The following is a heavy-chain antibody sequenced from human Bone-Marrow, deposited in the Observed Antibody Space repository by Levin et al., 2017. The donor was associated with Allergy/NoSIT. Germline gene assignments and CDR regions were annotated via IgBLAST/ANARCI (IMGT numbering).Heavy chain of an antibody. D-gene: IGHD2-21*02. CDR2: IYYSGST. CDR1: GGSISSGGYY. Sequence: SETLSLTCTVSGGSISSGGYYWSWIRQHPGKGLEWIGYIYYSGSTYYNPSLKSRVTISVDTSKNQFSLKLSSVTAADTAVYYCARVVVVTSSHYYYYGMDVWGQRTTVTVSS. CDR3: ARVVVVTSSHYYYYGMDV. V-gene: IGHV4-31*03. J-gene: IGHJ6*02.